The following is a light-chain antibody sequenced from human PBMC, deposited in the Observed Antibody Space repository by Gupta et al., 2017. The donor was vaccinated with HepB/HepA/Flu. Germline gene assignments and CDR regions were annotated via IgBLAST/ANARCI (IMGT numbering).Light chain of an antibody. J-gene: IGKJ1*01. CDR3: QQNNNWPPSWT. CDR2: GAS. CDR1: QSCCSN. Sequence: EIVMTQSTATLTVSPGERATLSCRASQSCCSNLAWYQQKPGQAPRLLIYGASIRATGIPARFSGSGSWTEFTLTISSLQAEDFAVYYCQQNNNWPPSWTFGQGTKVEIK. V-gene: IGKV3-15*01.